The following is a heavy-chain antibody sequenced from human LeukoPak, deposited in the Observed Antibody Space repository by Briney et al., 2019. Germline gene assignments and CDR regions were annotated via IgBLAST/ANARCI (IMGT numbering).Heavy chain of an antibody. J-gene: IGHJ5*02. CDR2: INHSGST. CDR1: GGSFSGYY. Sequence: EPSETLSLTCAVYGGSFSGYYWSWIRQPPGKGLEWIGEINHSGSTNYNPSLKSRVTISVDTSKNQFSLKLSSVTAADTAVYYCARHDYDSSSNWFDPWGQGTLVTVSS. D-gene: IGHD3-22*01. CDR3: ARHDYDSSSNWFDP. V-gene: IGHV4-34*01.